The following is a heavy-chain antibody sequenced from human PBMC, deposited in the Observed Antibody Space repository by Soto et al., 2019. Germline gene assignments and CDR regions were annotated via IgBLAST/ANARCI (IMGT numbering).Heavy chain of an antibody. V-gene: IGHV3-30*18. Sequence: GGSLRLSCAASGFTFSDYYMSWIRQAPGKGLEWVAVISYDGSNKNYADSVKGRFTISRDNSKNTLYLQMNSLRAEDTAVYYCAKDTYYHDSSGYYVFDYWGQGTLVTVSS. CDR3: AKDTYYHDSSGYYVFDY. D-gene: IGHD3-22*01. J-gene: IGHJ4*02. CDR1: GFTFSDYY. CDR2: ISYDGSNK.